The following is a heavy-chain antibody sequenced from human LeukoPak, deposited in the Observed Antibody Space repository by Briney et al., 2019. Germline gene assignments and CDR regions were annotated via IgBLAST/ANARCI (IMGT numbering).Heavy chain of an antibody. D-gene: IGHD3-3*01. CDR2: IRYDGSNK. J-gene: IGHJ4*02. Sequence: GGSLRLSCAASGFTFSSYGMHWVRQAPGKGLEGGAFIRYDGSNKYYADSVKGRFTISRDNSKNTLYLQMNSLRAEDTAVYYCAKQLYYDFWSGYPYYFDYWGQGTLVTVSS. CDR3: AKQLYYDFWSGYPYYFDY. V-gene: IGHV3-30*02. CDR1: GFTFSSYG.